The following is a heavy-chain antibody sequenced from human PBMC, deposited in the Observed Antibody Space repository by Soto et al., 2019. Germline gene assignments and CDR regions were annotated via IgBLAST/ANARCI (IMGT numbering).Heavy chain of an antibody. J-gene: IGHJ4*02. CDR1: GSMFSSYW. V-gene: IGHV3-7*05. CDR2: INQNGSER. D-gene: IGHD3-9*01. CDR3: ATDILDF. Sequence: EVELVESGGGLVQPGGSLRLSCAATGSMFSSYWMTWVRQAPGRGLEWVANINQNGSERYYVDSVEGRFTISRDNAKNSVFLQMENLRVEDTAMYYCATDILDFWGQGTLVTVSS.